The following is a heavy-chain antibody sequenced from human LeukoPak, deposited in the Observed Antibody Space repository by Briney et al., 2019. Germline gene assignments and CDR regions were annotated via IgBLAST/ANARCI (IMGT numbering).Heavy chain of an antibody. CDR3: AREQYCSSTSCYGGAFDY. Sequence: GGFLRLSCAASGFTFSSYWMSWVRQAPGKGLEWVANIKQDGSEKYYVDSVKGRFTISRDNAKNSLYLQMNSLRAEDTAVYYCAREQYCSSTSCYGGAFDYWGQGTLVTVSS. CDR1: GFTFSSYW. D-gene: IGHD2-2*01. J-gene: IGHJ4*02. V-gene: IGHV3-7*01. CDR2: IKQDGSEK.